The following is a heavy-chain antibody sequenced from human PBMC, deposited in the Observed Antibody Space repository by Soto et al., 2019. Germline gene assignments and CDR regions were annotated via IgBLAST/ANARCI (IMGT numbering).Heavy chain of an antibody. Sequence: GGSLRLSCAASGFTGGSNYMSWVRQATGKGLEWASVTYSEGTPYYADSVKGRFTISRENSNNTLYLHMNNLRAEDTAVYYCARSTYYDILTGSYYYYAMDVWGQGTTVTVSS. J-gene: IGHJ6*02. CDR2: TYSEGTP. CDR1: GFTGGSNY. CDR3: ARSTYYDILTGSYYYYAMDV. D-gene: IGHD3-9*01. V-gene: IGHV3-53*01.